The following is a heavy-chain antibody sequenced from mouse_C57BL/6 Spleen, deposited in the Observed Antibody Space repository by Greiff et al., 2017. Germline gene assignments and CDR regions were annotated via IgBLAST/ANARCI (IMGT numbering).Heavy chain of an antibody. Sequence: VQLQQSGAELVRPGASVKLSCKASGYTFTDYYINWVKQRPGQGLEWIARIYPGSGNTYYNEKFKGKATLTAEKSSSTAYMQLSSLTSEDSAVYFCARVNDYYVSSYVGYFDYWGQGTTLTVSS. J-gene: IGHJ2*01. CDR1: GYTFTDYY. CDR3: ARVNDYYVSSYVGYFDY. CDR2: IYPGSGNT. V-gene: IGHV1-76*01. D-gene: IGHD1-1*01.